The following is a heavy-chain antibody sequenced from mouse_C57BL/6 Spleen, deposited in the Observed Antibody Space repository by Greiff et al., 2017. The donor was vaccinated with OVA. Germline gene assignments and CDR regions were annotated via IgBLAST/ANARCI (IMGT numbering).Heavy chain of an antibody. CDR1: GYTFTSYW. Sequence: QVQLQQPGAELVMPGASVKLSCKASGYTFTSYWMHWVKQRPGQGLEWIGEIDPSDSYTNYNQKFKGKSTLTVDKSSSTAYMQISSLTSEDSAVYYCARGDYYGSSYWYFDVWGTGTTVTVSS. D-gene: IGHD1-1*01. V-gene: IGHV1-69*01. CDR2: IDPSDSYT. CDR3: ARGDYYGSSYWYFDV. J-gene: IGHJ1*03.